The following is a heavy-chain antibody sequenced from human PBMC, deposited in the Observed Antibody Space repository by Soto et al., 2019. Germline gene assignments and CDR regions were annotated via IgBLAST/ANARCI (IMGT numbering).Heavy chain of an antibody. V-gene: IGHV1-69*12. Sequence: QVQLVQSGAEVKKPGSLVRVSCKASGDTFSRYSISWVRQAPGQGLEWMGGIFPVFGTATYAQKFQCRVLIIAEESTTTSYRELTSLTSEDTAVYYCAVGPSAAAWYSHGMDVWGQGTTLTVSS. CDR2: IFPVFGTA. CDR3: AVGPSAAAWYSHGMDV. J-gene: IGHJ6*02. D-gene: IGHD2-2*01. CDR1: GDTFSRYS.